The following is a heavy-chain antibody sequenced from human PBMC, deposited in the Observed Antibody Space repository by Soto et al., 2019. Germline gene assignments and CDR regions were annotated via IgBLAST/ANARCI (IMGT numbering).Heavy chain of an antibody. J-gene: IGHJ6*02. CDR3: AKDPCGGGSCYYTHYYYGMDV. Sequence: GGSLRLSCAASGFTFSSYAMSWVRQAPGKGLEWVSAISGSGGSTYYADSVKGRFTISRDNSKNTLYLQMNSLRAEDTAVYYCAKDPCGGGSCYYTHYYYGMDVWGQGTTVTVSS. CDR2: ISGSGGST. V-gene: IGHV3-23*01. CDR1: GFTFSSYA. D-gene: IGHD2-15*01.